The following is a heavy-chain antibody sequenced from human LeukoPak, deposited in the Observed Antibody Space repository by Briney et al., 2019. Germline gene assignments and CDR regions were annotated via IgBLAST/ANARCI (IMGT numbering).Heavy chain of an antibody. CDR2: ISYDGSNK. D-gene: IGHD5-24*01. Sequence: GGSLRLSCAASGFTFSSYAMHWVRQAPGKGLEWVAVISYDGSNKYYADSVKGRFTISRDNSKNTLYLQMNSLRAEDTAVYYCAREEDGYGNGYWGQETLVTVSS. V-gene: IGHV3-30-3*01. J-gene: IGHJ4*02. CDR1: GFTFSSYA. CDR3: AREEDGYGNGY.